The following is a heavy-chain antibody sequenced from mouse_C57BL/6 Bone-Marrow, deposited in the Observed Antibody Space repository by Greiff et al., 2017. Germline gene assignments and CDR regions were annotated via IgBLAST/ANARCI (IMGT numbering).Heavy chain of an antibody. J-gene: IGHJ1*03. CDR1: GFTFSSYA. D-gene: IGHD3-3*01. CDR2: ISSGGDYI. Sequence: EVKLVESGAGLVKPGGSLKLSCAASGFTFSSYAMSWVRQTPEKRLEWVAYISSGGDYIYYADTVKGRFTISRDNARNTLYLQMSSLKSEDTAMYYCTRGGGTWYFDVWGTGTTVTVSS. V-gene: IGHV5-9-1*02. CDR3: TRGGGTWYFDV.